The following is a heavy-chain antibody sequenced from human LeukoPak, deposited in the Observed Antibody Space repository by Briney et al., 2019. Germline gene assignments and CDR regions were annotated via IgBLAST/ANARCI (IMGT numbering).Heavy chain of an antibody. CDR3: ASSLIKGSGSYTFDY. Sequence: PSETLSLTCAVYGGSFSGYYWGWIRQPPGKGLEWIGSIYHSGSTYYNPSLKSRVTISVDTSKNQFSLKLSSVTAADTAVYYCASSLIKGSGSYTFDYWGQGTLVTVSS. CDR2: IYHSGST. V-gene: IGHV4-38-2*01. D-gene: IGHD3-10*01. J-gene: IGHJ4*02. CDR1: GGSFSGYY.